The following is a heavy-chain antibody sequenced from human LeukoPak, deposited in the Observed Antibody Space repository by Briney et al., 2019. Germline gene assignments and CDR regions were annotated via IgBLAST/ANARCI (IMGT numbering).Heavy chain of an antibody. CDR3: ARVENVIYYDSRAGAFDI. CDR2: INHSGST. D-gene: IGHD3-22*01. J-gene: IGHJ3*02. CDR1: GGSISSGGYY. V-gene: IGHV4-31*03. Sequence: SQTLSLTCTVSGGSISSGGYYWSWIRQPPGKGLEWIGEINHSGSTNYNPSLKSRVTISVDTSKNQFSLKLSSVTAADTAVYYCARVENVIYYDSRAGAFDIWGQGTMVTVSS.